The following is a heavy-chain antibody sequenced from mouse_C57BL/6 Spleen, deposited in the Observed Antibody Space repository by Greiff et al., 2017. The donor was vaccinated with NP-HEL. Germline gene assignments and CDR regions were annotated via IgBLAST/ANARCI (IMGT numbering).Heavy chain of an antibody. D-gene: IGHD1-1*01. J-gene: IGHJ4*01. Sequence: QVQLKQPGAELVRPGTSVKLSCKASGYTFTSYWMHWVKQRPGQGLEWIGVIDPSDSYTNYNQKFKGKATLTVDTSSSTAYMQLSSLTSEDSAVYYCARGITTVGDAMDYWGQGTSVTVSS. CDR1: GYTFTSYW. V-gene: IGHV1-59*01. CDR2: IDPSDSYT. CDR3: ARGITTVGDAMDY.